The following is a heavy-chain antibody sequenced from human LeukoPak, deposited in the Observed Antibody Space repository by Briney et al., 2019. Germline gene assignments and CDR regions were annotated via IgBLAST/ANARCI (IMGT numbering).Heavy chain of an antibody. Sequence: SETLSLTCAVYGESLNGHYWSWIRQPPGKGLEWIGESSDSGGTKFNPSLKSRVTISADTSKNQFSLKLSSVTAADTAVYHCAKNGQSGFSFDPWGQGTLVTVSS. D-gene: IGHD1-26*01. CDR3: AKNGQSGFSFDP. V-gene: IGHV4-34*01. CDR2: SSDSGGT. CDR1: GESLNGHY. J-gene: IGHJ5*02.